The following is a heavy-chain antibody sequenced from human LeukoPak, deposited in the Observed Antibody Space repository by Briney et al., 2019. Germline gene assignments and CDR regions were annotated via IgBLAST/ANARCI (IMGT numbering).Heavy chain of an antibody. V-gene: IGHV1-8*01. CDR3: ARVAGNCGGDCYRLLY. CDR2: MNPNSGNT. D-gene: IGHD2-21*01. J-gene: IGHJ4*02. CDR1: GYTFTTYD. Sequence: GASVNVSCKASGYTFTTYDINWVRQATGQGLEWLGWMNPNSGNTGYAQKFQGRVTVTRNISITTAYMELTNLRSEDTAVYYCARVAGNCGGDCYRLLYWGQGTLVTVSS.